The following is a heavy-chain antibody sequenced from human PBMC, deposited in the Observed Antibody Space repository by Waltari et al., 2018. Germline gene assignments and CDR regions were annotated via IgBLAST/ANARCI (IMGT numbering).Heavy chain of an antibody. Sequence: EAQLVQSGGGLVQPGGSLTLSCAASGFTISRFWMTWIRQAPGQGLQWVAHIGPDGSDKYYVDSVKGRFTISRDNAEISLLLQMSSLRVEDTALYYCVGWNDPINSWGQGTLVAVSS. CDR1: GFTISRFW. D-gene: IGHD1-1*01. CDR3: VGWNDPINS. J-gene: IGHJ4*02. V-gene: IGHV3-7*01. CDR2: IGPDGSDK.